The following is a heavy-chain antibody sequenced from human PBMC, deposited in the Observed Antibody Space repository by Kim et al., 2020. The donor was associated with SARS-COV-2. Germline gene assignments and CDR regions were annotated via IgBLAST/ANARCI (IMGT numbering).Heavy chain of an antibody. CDR1: GYSFTSYW. V-gene: IGHV5-51*01. J-gene: IGHJ6*02. CDR3: ARQSVTSSYYYYYYGMDV. Sequence: GESLKISCKGSGYSFTSYWIGWVRQMPGKGLEWMGIIYPGDSDTRYSPSFQGQVTISADKSLSTAYLQWSSLKASDTAMYYCARQSVTSSYYYYYYGMDVWGPGTTVTVSS. D-gene: IGHD6-6*01. CDR2: IYPGDSDT.